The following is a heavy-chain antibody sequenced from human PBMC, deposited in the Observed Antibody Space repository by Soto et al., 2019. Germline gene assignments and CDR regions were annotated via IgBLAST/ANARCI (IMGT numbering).Heavy chain of an antibody. Sequence: ASVKLSCKASGGTFSSYAISWVRQAPGQGLEWMGGIIPIFGTANYAQKFQGRVTITADESTSTAYMELSSLRSEDTAVYYCARGDYGDYEWNCWGQGTLVTVSS. V-gene: IGHV1-69*13. D-gene: IGHD4-17*01. J-gene: IGHJ4*02. CDR2: IIPIFGTA. CDR1: GGTFSSYA. CDR3: ARGDYGDYEWNC.